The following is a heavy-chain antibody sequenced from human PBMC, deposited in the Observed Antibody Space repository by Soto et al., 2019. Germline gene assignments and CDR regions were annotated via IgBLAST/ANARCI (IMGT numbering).Heavy chain of an antibody. Sequence: EVQLLESGGGLVQPGGSLRLSCAASGFTFSSYAMSWVRQAPGKGLEWVSAISGSGGSTYYADSVKGRFTISRDNSKNTLHLQMNSLRAEDTAVYYCAKGNVGGQWLGYWYFDLWGRGTLVTVSS. D-gene: IGHD6-19*01. CDR1: GFTFSSYA. CDR2: ISGSGGST. CDR3: AKGNVGGQWLGYWYFDL. J-gene: IGHJ2*01. V-gene: IGHV3-23*01.